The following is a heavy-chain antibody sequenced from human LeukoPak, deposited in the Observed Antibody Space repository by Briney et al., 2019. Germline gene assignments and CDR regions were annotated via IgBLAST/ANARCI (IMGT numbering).Heavy chain of an antibody. CDR3: ARLGSSWYPDDY. CDR1: GYTLTELS. D-gene: IGHD6-13*01. Sequence: ASVKVSCKVSGYTLTELSMHWVRQAPGKGLEWMGGFDPEDGETIYAQKFQGRVTMTEDTSTDTAYMELSSLRSEDTAVYYCARLGSSWYPDDYWGQGTLVTVSS. CDR2: FDPEDGET. V-gene: IGHV1-24*01. J-gene: IGHJ4*02.